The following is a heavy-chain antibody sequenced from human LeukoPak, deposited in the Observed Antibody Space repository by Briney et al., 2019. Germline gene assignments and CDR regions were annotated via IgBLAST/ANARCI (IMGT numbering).Heavy chain of an antibody. J-gene: IGHJ5*02. CDR1: GGSFSGYY. D-gene: IGHD3-10*01. CDR3: ARGRGRGVIIKWRKYNWFDP. V-gene: IGHV4-34*01. Sequence: SETLSLTCAVYGGSFSGYYWSWIRQPPGKGLEWIGEINHSGSTNYNPSLKSRVTISVDTSKNRFSLKLSSVTAADTAVYYCARGRGRGVIIKWRKYNWFDPWGQGTLVTVSS. CDR2: INHSGST.